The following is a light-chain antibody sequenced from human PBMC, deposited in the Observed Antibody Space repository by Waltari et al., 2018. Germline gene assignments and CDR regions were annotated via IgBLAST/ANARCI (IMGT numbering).Light chain of an antibody. V-gene: IGKV1-5*03. CDR1: QTISPW. CDR2: KAS. J-gene: IGKJ2*01. Sequence: DIQMTQPPSTLSASVGDRVTIACRASQTISPWLAWYQPKPGKAPKLLIHKASSLESRVPSRFSGSGSGTEFTLTISSLQPDDFATYYCQQYYSYSHFTFGQGTKLEIK. CDR3: QQYYSYSHFT.